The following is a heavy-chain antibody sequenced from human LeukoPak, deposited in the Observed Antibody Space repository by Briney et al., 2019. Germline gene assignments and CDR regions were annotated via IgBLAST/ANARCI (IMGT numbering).Heavy chain of an antibody. Sequence: SETLSLTCTVSGGSISSYYWSWIRQPPGKGLEWIEYIYYSGSTNYNPSLKSRVTISVDTSKNQFSLKLSSVTAADTAVYYCARDLQQQLANWFDPWGQGTLVTVSS. D-gene: IGHD6-13*01. CDR3: ARDLQQQLANWFDP. V-gene: IGHV4-59*12. CDR1: GGSISSYY. CDR2: IYYSGST. J-gene: IGHJ5*02.